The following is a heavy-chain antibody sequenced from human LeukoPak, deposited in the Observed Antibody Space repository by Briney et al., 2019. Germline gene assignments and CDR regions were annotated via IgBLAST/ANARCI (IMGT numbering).Heavy chain of an antibody. J-gene: IGHJ5*02. CDR1: GGTFSSYA. V-gene: IGHV1-69*06. CDR2: IIPIFGTA. D-gene: IGHD6-19*01. Sequence: SVKVSRKASGGTFSSYAISWVRQAPGQGLEWMGGIIPIFGTANYAQKFQGRVTITADKSTSTAYMELRSLRSDDTAVYYCARVPHSSGWYHDWFDPWGQGTLVTVSS. CDR3: ARVPHSSGWYHDWFDP.